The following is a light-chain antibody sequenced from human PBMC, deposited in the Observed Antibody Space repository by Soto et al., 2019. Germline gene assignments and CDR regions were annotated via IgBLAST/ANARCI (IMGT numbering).Light chain of an antibody. CDR3: GTRDTSLSAVV. CDR2: ENN. V-gene: IGLV1-51*02. J-gene: IGLJ2*01. CDR1: NSNIGNND. Sequence: QSVLTQPPSVSAAPGQKVTISCSGSNSNIGNNDVSWYQQLPGAAPKVLIFENNKRPSEIPDRFSGFKSGTSATLDITGLQTGDEADYYCGTRDTSLSAVVFGGGTKVTVL.